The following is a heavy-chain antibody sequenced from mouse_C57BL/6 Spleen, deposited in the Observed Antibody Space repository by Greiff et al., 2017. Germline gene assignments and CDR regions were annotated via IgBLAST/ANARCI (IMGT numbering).Heavy chain of an antibody. D-gene: IGHD2-4*01. CDR3: AREGGYDYDDGAWFAY. CDR2: IDPNSGGT. J-gene: IGHJ3*01. CDR1: GYTFTSYW. V-gene: IGHV1-72*01. Sequence: VKLQQPGAELVKPGASVKLSCKASGYTFTSYWMHWVKQRPGRGLEWIGRIDPNSGGTKYNEKFKSKATLTVDKPSSTAYMQLSSLTSEDSAVYYCAREGGYDYDDGAWFAYWGQGTLVTVSA.